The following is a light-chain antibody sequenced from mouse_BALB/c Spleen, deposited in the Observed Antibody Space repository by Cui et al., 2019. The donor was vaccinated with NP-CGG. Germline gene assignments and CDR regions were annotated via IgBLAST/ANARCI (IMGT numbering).Light chain of an antibody. Sequence: QAVVTQESELTTSLGETVTLTCRSSTGAVTTSNYANWVQEKPDHLFTGLIGGTNNRVPGVPARFSGSLIGDKAALTITGAQTEDEAIYFCALWYSNHWVFGGGTKLTVL. V-gene: IGLV1*01. J-gene: IGLJ1*01. CDR2: GTN. CDR1: TGAVTTSNY. CDR3: ALWYSNHWV.